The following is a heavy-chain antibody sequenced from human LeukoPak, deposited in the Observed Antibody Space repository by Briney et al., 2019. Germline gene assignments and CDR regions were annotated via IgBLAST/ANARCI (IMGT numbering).Heavy chain of an antibody. Sequence: PSETLSLTCTVSGGSISTSRYYWGWIRQPPGKGLDWIGTIYYSGSTYYNPSLKSRVTISVDTSKKQFYLKLRSVTAADTAVYYCARHYTESGFYYYFDHWGQGTLVTVSS. CDR3: ARHYTESGFYYYFDH. V-gene: IGHV4-39*01. J-gene: IGHJ4*02. CDR1: GGSISTSRYY. D-gene: IGHD3-22*01. CDR2: IYYSGST.